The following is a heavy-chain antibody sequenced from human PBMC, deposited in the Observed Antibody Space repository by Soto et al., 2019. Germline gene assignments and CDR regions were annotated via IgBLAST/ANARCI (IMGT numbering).Heavy chain of an antibody. J-gene: IGHJ4*02. Sequence: GGSLRLSCAASGFTFSSYDMSWVRQAPGKGLEWVSVISGSSLIYYADSVRGRFTISRDNAKNSLYLQMNSLRDEDTAVYYCARDSSVAGSVDFWGRGTLVTVSS. CDR2: ISGSSLI. D-gene: IGHD6-19*01. CDR3: ARDSSVAGSVDF. CDR1: GFTFSSYD. V-gene: IGHV3-48*02.